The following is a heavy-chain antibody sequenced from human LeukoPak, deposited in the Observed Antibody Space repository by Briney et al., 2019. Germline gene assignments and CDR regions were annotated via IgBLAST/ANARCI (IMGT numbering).Heavy chain of an antibody. CDR1: GFTFSSYA. Sequence: GGSLRLSCAASGFTFSSYAMHWVRQAPGKGLEYVSAISSNGGSTYYANSVKGRFTISRDNSKNTLYLQMGSLRAEDMAVYYCARGTTVTPCYFDYWGQGTQVTVSS. CDR3: ARGTTVTPCYFDY. CDR2: ISSNGGST. D-gene: IGHD4-17*01. J-gene: IGHJ4*02. V-gene: IGHV3-64*01.